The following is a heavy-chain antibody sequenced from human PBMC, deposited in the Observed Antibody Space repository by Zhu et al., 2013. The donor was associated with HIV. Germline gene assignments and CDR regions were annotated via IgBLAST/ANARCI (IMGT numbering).Heavy chain of an antibody. CDR1: GYSFTNYA. Sequence: QVQLVQSGAEVKNPGASVKVSCKASGYSFTNYAIHWVRQAPGQRLEWMGWIDAGNGKTKYSQKFQGRVTITRDTSASTACMELGSLRSEDTALYYCARGMWSARDQAYYLDYWGQGTLVTVSS. CDR2: IDAGNGKT. CDR3: ARGMWSARDQAYYLDY. D-gene: IGHD2-21*01. V-gene: IGHV1-3*01. J-gene: IGHJ4*02.